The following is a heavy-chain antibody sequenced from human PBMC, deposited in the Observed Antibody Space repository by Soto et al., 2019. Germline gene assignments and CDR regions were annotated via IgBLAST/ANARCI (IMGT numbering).Heavy chain of an antibody. J-gene: IGHJ4*02. V-gene: IGHV1-2*02. CDR3: VREGGNRGKFDE. D-gene: IGHD3-16*01. CDR2: VGPDGGGT. CDR1: GYTFTDYL. Sequence: ASVKVSCKTSGYTFTDYLIHWVRQAPGHGLAWMGWVGPDGGGTHYAQKFQGRVSMTRDTSLGTAYMYLGRLTSDDTAVYYCVREGGNRGKFDEWGQGTWVVVSS.